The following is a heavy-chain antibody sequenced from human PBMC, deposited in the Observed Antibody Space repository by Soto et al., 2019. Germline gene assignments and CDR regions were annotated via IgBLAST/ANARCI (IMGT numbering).Heavy chain of an antibody. CDR1: GYTFTSYA. Sequence: GASVKVSCEDCGYTFTSYAMHWVRQAPGQRLEWMGWINAGNGNTKYSQKFQGRVTITRDTSASTAYMELSSLRSEDTAVYYCARDLGGWPDYWGQGTLVTVSS. D-gene: IGHD2-15*01. J-gene: IGHJ4*02. CDR2: INAGNGNT. V-gene: IGHV1-3*01. CDR3: ARDLGGWPDY.